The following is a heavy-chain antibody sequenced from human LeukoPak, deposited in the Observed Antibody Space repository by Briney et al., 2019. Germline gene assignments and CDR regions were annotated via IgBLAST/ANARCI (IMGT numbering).Heavy chain of an antibody. V-gene: IGHV4-34*01. Sequence: KPSETLSLTCGVYGGSFSGYYWSWIRQPPGKGLEWLGEINYSGSTNYKPSLKSRVTISVDTSKNQSSLKLSSVTAADTAVYYCARTEESGYSYRYFGYYYYMDVWGKGTTVTVSS. CDR1: GGSFSGYY. D-gene: IGHD5-18*01. CDR2: INYSGST. CDR3: ARTEESGYSYRYFGYYYYMDV. J-gene: IGHJ6*03.